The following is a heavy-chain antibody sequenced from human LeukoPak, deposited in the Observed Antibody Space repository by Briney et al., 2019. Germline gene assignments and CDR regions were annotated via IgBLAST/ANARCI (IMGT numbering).Heavy chain of an antibody. CDR2: IIPIFGTA. V-gene: IGHV1-69*13. CDR1: GGTFSSYA. D-gene: IGHD6-13*01. CDR3: ARALGDSSSWYAFDI. Sequence: SVKVSCKASGGTFSSYAISWVRQTPGQGLEWMGGIIPIFGTANYAQKFQGRVTITADESTSTAYMELSSLRSEDTAVYYCARALGDSSSWYAFDIWAQGTMVIVSS. J-gene: IGHJ3*02.